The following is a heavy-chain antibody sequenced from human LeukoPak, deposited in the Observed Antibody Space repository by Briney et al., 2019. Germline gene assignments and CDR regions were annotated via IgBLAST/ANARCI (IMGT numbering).Heavy chain of an antibody. Sequence: GASVKVSCKASGYTFTSYAMNWVRQAPGQGLEWMGWINSNTGNPTYAQGFTGRFVFSLDTSVSTAYLQISSLKAEDTAVYYCARGGLGSIAVAGTPEDYYYMDVWGKGTTVTVSS. CDR3: ARGGLGSIAVAGTPEDYYYMDV. CDR2: INSNTGNP. CDR1: GYTFTSYA. J-gene: IGHJ6*03. D-gene: IGHD6-19*01. V-gene: IGHV7-4-1*02.